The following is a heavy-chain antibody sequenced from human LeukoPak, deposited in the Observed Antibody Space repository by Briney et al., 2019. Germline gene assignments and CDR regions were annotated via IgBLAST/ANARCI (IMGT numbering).Heavy chain of an antibody. CDR2: INPNSGGT. Sequence: ASVTVSFKASGYTFTGYYMHWVRQAPGQGLEWMGWINPNSGGTNYAQKFQGRVTMTRDTSISTAYMELSRLRSDDTAVYYCARALITIFGVVTYYFDYWGQGTLVTVSS. CDR1: GYTFTGYY. CDR3: ARALITIFGVVTYYFDY. J-gene: IGHJ4*02. V-gene: IGHV1-2*02. D-gene: IGHD3-3*01.